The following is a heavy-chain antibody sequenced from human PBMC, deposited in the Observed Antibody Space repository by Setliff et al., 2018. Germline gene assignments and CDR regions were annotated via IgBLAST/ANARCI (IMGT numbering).Heavy chain of an antibody. CDR1: GGSFSNYP. J-gene: IGHJ3*01. Sequence: SVKVSCKASGGSFSNYPITWVRQAPGQGLEWMGRIIPTSGTTNYAQTLQGRVTFSADASTATAYMEVTSLRSEDTAVYFCALSSLSICSGGNCPNVFDVWGQGTMVTVSS. V-gene: IGHV1-69*13. CDR2: IIPTSGTT. D-gene: IGHD2-15*01. CDR3: ALSSLSICSGGNCPNVFDV.